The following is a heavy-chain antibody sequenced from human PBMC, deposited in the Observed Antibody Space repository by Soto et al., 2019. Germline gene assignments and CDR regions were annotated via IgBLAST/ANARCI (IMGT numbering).Heavy chain of an antibody. J-gene: IGHJ6*02. Sequence: GESLKISCKGSGYSFTSYWISWVRQMPGKGLVWMGRIDPSDSYTNYSPSFQGHVTISADKSISTAYLQWSSLKASDTAMYYCATREYYYYGMDVWGQGTTVTVS. CDR2: IDPSDSYT. CDR3: ATREYYYYGMDV. CDR1: GYSFTSYW. V-gene: IGHV5-10-1*01.